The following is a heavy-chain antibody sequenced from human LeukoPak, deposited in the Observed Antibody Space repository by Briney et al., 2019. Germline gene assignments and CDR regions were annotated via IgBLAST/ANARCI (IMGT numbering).Heavy chain of an antibody. CDR1: GGSFSGYH. D-gene: IGHD3-10*01. Sequence: SETLSLTCAVYGGSFSGYHWSWIRQPPGKGLEWIGEINHSGSTNYNPSLKSRVTISVDTSKNQFSLKLSSVTAADTAVYYCARLVVGPKARYFQHWGQGTLVTVSS. J-gene: IGHJ1*01. CDR3: ARLVVGPKARYFQH. CDR2: INHSGST. V-gene: IGHV4-34*01.